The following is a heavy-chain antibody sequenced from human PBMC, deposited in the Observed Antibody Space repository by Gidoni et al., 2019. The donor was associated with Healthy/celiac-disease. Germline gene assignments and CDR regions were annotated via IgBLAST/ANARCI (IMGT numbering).Heavy chain of an antibody. D-gene: IGHD4-17*01. Sequence: QVQLVESGGGVVQPGRSLRLSCAAPGFTFSSYAMHWVRQAPGKGLEWVAVISYDGSNKYYADSVKGRFTISRDNSKNTLYLQMNSLRAEDTAVYYCAREGYGDYEGLDYYYYYGMDVWGQGTTVTVSS. CDR2: ISYDGSNK. CDR3: AREGYGDYEGLDYYYYYGMDV. CDR1: GFTFSSYA. V-gene: IGHV3-30*04. J-gene: IGHJ6*02.